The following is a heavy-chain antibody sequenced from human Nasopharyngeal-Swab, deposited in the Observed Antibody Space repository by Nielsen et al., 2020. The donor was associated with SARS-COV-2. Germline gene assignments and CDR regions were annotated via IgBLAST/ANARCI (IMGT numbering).Heavy chain of an antibody. D-gene: IGHD2-8*01. CDR3: ASLIGYCTNGVCSSG. CDR2: IIPILGIA. Sequence: WVRQAPGQGLEWMGRIIPILGIANYAQKFQGRVTITADKSTGTAYMELSSLRSEDTAVYYCASLIGYCTNGVCSSGWGQGTLVTVSS. V-gene: IGHV1-69*02. J-gene: IGHJ4*02.